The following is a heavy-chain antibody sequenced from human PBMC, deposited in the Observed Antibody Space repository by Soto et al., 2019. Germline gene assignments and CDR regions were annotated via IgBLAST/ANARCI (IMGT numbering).Heavy chain of an antibody. CDR3: ARAWVVVVPDARRRYNWFDP. J-gene: IGHJ5*02. D-gene: IGHD2-2*01. CDR1: GYTFTSYG. Sequence: SAKVSRKASGYTFTSYGISWVRQAPGQGLEWMGWISAYNGNTNYAQKLQGRVTMTTDTSTSTAYMELRSLRSDDTAVYYCARAWVVVVPDARRRYNWFDPWGQGTLVTVSS. V-gene: IGHV1-18*04. CDR2: ISAYNGNT.